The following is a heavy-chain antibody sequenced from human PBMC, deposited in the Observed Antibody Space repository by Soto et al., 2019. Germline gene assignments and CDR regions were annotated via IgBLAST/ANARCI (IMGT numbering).Heavy chain of an antibody. CDR2: ISGSGGST. V-gene: IGHV3-23*01. CDR3: AKDCTNGVCLYGMDV. Sequence: VGSLRLSCAASGFTFSSYAMSWVRQAPGKGLEWVSAISGSGGSTYYADPVKGRFTISRDNSKNTLYLQMNSLRAEDTAVYYCAKDCTNGVCLYGMDVWGQGTTVTVSS. CDR1: GFTFSSYA. D-gene: IGHD2-8*01. J-gene: IGHJ6*02.